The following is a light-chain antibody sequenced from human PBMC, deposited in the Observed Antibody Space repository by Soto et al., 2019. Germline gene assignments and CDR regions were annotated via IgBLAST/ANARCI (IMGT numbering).Light chain of an antibody. V-gene: IGLV2-14*01. CDR1: NSDVGGYEY. CDR3: SSYTSSSLYV. J-gene: IGLJ1*01. Sequence: QSALTQPASVSGSPGQSITMSCTGTNSDVGGYEYVSWYQQYPGRAPKLMIYDVTNRPSGVSGRFSGSKFGNTASLTISGLQAEDEADYYCSSYTSSSLYVFGTGTKVTVL. CDR2: DVT.